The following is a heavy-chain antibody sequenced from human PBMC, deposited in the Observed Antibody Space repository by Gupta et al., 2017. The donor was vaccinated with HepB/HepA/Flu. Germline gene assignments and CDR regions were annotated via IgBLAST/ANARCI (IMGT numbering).Heavy chain of an antibody. CDR2: ISYDGSNK. Sequence: QVQLVESGGGVVQPGRSLRLSCAASGFTFSSYAMHWVRQAPGKGLEWVSVISYDGSNKYYADSVKGRFTISRDNSKNTLYLQMNSLRAEDTAVYYCARVDYGDYEGAFDIWGQGTMVTVSS. V-gene: IGHV3-30-3*01. J-gene: IGHJ3*02. CDR1: GFTFSSYA. CDR3: ARVDYGDYEGAFDI. D-gene: IGHD4-17*01.